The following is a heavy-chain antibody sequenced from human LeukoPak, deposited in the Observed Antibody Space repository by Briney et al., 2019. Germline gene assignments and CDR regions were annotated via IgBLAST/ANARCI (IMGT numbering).Heavy chain of an antibody. CDR3: AREGSEQWLVRAFDC. CDR2: INPSGGST. J-gene: IGHJ4*02. CDR1: GYTFTSYY. D-gene: IGHD6-19*01. V-gene: IGHV1-46*01. Sequence: ASVKVSCKASGYTFTSYYMHWVRQAPGQGLEWMGIINPSGGSTSYAQKFQGRVTMTRDTSTSTVYMELSSLRSEDTAVYYCAREGSEQWLVRAFDCWGQGTLVTVSS.